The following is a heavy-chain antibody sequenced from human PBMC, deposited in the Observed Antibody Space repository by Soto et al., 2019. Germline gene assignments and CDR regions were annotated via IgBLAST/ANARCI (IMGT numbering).Heavy chain of an antibody. CDR2: IIPIFGTA. J-gene: IGHJ6*02. CDR1: GGTFSSYA. D-gene: IGHD3-10*01. Sequence: ASVKVSCKASGGTFSSYAISWVRQAPGQGLEWMGGIIPIFGTANYAQKFQGRVTITADESTSTAYMELSSLRSEDTAVYYCARPLDRGPVYYYYGMDVWGQGTTVTVSS. V-gene: IGHV1-69*13. CDR3: ARPLDRGPVYYYYGMDV.